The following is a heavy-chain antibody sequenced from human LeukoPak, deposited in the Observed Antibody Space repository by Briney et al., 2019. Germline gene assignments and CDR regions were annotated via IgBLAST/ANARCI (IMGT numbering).Heavy chain of an antibody. D-gene: IGHD2-2*01. CDR1: GFTFSSYG. V-gene: IGHV3-30*02. CDR2: IRYDGSNK. CDR3: AKDAGYCSSTSCPSDY. J-gene: IGHJ4*02. Sequence: GGSLRLSCAASGFTFSSYGMHWVRQAPGKGLDWVAFIRYDGSNKYCADSVKGRFTISRDNSKNTLYLQMNSLRAEDTAVYYCAKDAGYCSSTSCPSDYWGQGTLVTVSS.